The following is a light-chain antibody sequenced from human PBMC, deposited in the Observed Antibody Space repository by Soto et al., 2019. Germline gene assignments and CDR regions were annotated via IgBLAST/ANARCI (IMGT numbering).Light chain of an antibody. CDR2: VAS. J-gene: IGKJ2*01. CDR1: QGVGSY. CDR3: QQVSRSPYT. Sequence: DIQLTQSPSFLSASVGDRLTITCRASQGVGSYLVWYQQKPGKAPNLLIYVASTLQSGVPSRFSGSGFGIEFTLTVSSLQPEDFATYYCQQVSRSPYTFGQGTKLEIK. V-gene: IGKV1-9*01.